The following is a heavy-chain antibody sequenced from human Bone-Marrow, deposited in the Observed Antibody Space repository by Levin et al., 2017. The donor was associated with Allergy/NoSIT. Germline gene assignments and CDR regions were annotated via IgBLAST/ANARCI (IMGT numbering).Heavy chain of an antibody. CDR2: INTNGTII. V-gene: IGHV3-74*01. D-gene: IGHD2-21*01. CDR1: GFTFSIYW. J-gene: IGHJ4*02. CDR3: VRDDGLL. Sequence: PGGSLRLSCAASGFTFSIYWMHWVRQAPGKGLVWVSRINTNGTIIGYADSVRGRFTISRDNAKNTLYLQTNSLRGEDTAVYYCVRDDGLLWGQGTLVTVSS.